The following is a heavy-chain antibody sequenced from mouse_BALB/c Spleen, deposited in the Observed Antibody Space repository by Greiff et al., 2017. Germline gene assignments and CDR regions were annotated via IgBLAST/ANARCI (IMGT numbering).Heavy chain of an antibody. V-gene: IGHV1S81*02. D-gene: IGHD2-1*01. CDR3: ARSGGNLLRDAMDY. Sequence: QVQLKESGAELVKPGASVKLSCKASGYTFTSYWMHWVKQRPGQGLEWIGEINPSNGRTNYNEKFKSKATLTVDKSSSTAYMQLSSLTSEDSAVYYCARSGGNLLRDAMDYWGQGTSVTVSS. CDR2: INPSNGRT. J-gene: IGHJ4*01. CDR1: GYTFTSYW.